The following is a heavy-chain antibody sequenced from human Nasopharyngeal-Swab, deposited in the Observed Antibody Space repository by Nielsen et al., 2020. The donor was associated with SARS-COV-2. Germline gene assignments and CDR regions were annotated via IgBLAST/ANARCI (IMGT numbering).Heavy chain of an antibody. V-gene: IGHV5-51*01. D-gene: IGHD5-12*01. Sequence: GESLKISCKGSGYSLTSYWIAWVRQMPGKGLEWMGIIYPRDSDTRYSPSFQGQVTISADQSISTAYLQWSSLKASDTAMYYCVRPEGVATSFKYYFQYGMDVWGQGTMVTVPS. CDR1: GYSLTSYW. J-gene: IGHJ6*02. CDR2: IYPRDSDT. CDR3: VRPEGVATSFKYYFQYGMDV.